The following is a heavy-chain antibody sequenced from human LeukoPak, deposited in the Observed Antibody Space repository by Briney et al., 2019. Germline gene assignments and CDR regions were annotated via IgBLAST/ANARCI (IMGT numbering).Heavy chain of an antibody. Sequence: GGSLRLSCAASGFTFTMFSMNWLRQAPGKGLEWIAFIRGRSDTTYYADSVQGRFTISRDNAEDSVYLQMNSLRVEDTAVYYCARTYDFGIGPPGDAFDNWGQGTLVTVFS. CDR2: IRGRSDTT. D-gene: IGHD3-3*01. CDR1: GFTFTMFS. CDR3: ARTYDFGIGPPGDAFDN. V-gene: IGHV3-48*01. J-gene: IGHJ3*02.